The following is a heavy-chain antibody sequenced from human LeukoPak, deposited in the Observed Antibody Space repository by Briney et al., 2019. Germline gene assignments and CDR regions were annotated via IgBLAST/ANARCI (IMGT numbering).Heavy chain of an antibody. CDR3: ATSDFWSGYSFDY. CDR1: GGSISSYY. CDR2: IYYSGST. V-gene: IGHV4-59*01. J-gene: IGHJ4*02. D-gene: IGHD3-3*01. Sequence: SETLSLTCTVSGGSISSYYWSWIRQPPGEGLEWIGYIYYSGSTNYNPSLKSRVTISVDTSKNQFSLKLSSVTAADTAVYYCATSDFWSGYSFDYWGQGTLVTVSS.